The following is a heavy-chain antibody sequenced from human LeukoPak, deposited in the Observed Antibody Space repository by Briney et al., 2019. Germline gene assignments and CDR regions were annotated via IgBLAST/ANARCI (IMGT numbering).Heavy chain of an antibody. Sequence: PGGSLRLSCVASGFTFSTYGMHWVRQAPGKGLEWVAVIWYDGSDKYYADSVKGRFTISRDNSKNTLYLQMNSLRVEDTAVYYCTRAMDVWGQGTTVTVSS. V-gene: IGHV3-33*03. CDR2: IWYDGSDK. CDR3: TRAMDV. CDR1: GFTFSTYG. J-gene: IGHJ6*02.